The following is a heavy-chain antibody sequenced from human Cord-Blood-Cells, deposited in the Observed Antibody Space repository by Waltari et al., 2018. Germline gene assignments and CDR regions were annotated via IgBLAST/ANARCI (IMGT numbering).Heavy chain of an antibody. Sequence: QVQLPQWGAGLLKPSETLSLPCAVYGGSFSGYYWSWIRQPPGKGLEWIGEINHSGSTNYNPSLKSRVTISVDTSKNQFSLKLSSVTAADTAVYYCARQPETTYCFDYWGQGTLVTVSS. CDR1: GGSFSGYY. CDR2: INHSGST. V-gene: IGHV4-34*01. D-gene: IGHD1-1*01. CDR3: ARQPETTYCFDY. J-gene: IGHJ4*02.